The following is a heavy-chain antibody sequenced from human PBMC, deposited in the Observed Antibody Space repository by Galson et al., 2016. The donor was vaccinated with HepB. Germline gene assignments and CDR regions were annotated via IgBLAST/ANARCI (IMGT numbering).Heavy chain of an antibody. CDR3: AKAGDSRIPTDY. CDR2: ISYDGINE. J-gene: IGHJ4*02. V-gene: IGHV3-30*18. CDR1: GFTFSSYG. Sequence: SLRLSCAASGFTFSSYGMHWVRQAPGKGLEWVAVISYDGINEFYADSVKGRFTISRDNSMDTVYLRMNSLKAEGTAVYYCAKAGDSRIPTDYWGQGTLVAVSS. D-gene: IGHD4-17*01.